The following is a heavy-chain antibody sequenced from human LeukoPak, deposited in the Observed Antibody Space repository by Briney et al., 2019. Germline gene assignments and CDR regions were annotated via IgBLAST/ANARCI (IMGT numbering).Heavy chain of an antibody. CDR2: IYSGGST. D-gene: IGHD6-19*01. CDR1: GFTFSSYS. V-gene: IGHV3-53*04. J-gene: IGHJ4*02. CDR3: ARVCSSGWSEFDY. Sequence: GRSLRLSCAASGFTFSSYSMNWVRQAPGKGLEWVSVIYSGGSTYYADSVKGRFTISRHNSKNTLYLQMNSLRAEDTAVYYCARVCSSGWSEFDYWGQGTLVTVSS.